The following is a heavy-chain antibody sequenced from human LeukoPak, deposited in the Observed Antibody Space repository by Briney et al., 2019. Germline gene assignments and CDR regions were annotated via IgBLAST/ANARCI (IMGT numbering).Heavy chain of an antibody. Sequence: GGSLRLSCAASGFTFSSYTMNWVRQAPGKGLEWVSTISASGDSTFYADSVQGRFIISRDNSNNTLFLQVNSLRAEDTALYYCAQTRGTYVFFDFWGQGTPVTVSS. CDR3: AQTRGTYVFFDF. CDR2: ISASGDST. J-gene: IGHJ4*02. D-gene: IGHD1-26*01. CDR1: GFTFSSYT. V-gene: IGHV3-23*01.